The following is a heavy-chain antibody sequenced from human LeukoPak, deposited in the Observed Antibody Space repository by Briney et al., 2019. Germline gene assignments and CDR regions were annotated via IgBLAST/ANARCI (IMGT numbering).Heavy chain of an antibody. CDR3: ARDPGGTYAIDY. Sequence: SETLSLTCTVSGVSISSGYWLSWIRQPPGEGLEWIGEVYHSGIINYSPSLKSRVTISVDIAKGQFSLNLYSVTAADTAVYYCARDPGGTYAIDYWGRGTLVIVSS. CDR1: GVSISSGYW. V-gene: IGHV4-4*02. CDR2: VYHSGII. D-gene: IGHD1-26*01. J-gene: IGHJ4*02.